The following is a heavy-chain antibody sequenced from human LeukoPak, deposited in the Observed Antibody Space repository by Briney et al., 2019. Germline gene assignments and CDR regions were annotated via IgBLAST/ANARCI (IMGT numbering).Heavy chain of an antibody. CDR2: IVVGNGNT. Sequence: TSVKVSCKASGFTFTSSAMQWVRQARGQRLEWIGWIVVGNGNTNYAQKFQERVTITRDMSTSTAYMELSSLRSEDTAVYYCARRGSGSYVLDYWGQGTLVTVSS. CDR1: GFTFTSSA. V-gene: IGHV1-58*02. J-gene: IGHJ4*02. D-gene: IGHD3-10*01. CDR3: ARRGSGSYVLDY.